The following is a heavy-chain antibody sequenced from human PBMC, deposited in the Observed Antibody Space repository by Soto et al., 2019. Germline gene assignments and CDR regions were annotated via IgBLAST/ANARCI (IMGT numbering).Heavy chain of an antibody. CDR2: ICGSGTTT. CDR1: GFTFRSYA. J-gene: IGHJ4*02. D-gene: IGHD3-22*01. V-gene: IGHV3-23*01. Sequence: PGGSLRLSCAASGFTFRSYAMHWVRQAPGKGLEWVSVICGSGTTTHYADSVKGRFTISRDNSKNTLYLQMNSLRAEDTAVYYCARDRSYYDSSGSYSPPYWGQGTLVTVS. CDR3: ARDRSYYDSSGSYSPPY.